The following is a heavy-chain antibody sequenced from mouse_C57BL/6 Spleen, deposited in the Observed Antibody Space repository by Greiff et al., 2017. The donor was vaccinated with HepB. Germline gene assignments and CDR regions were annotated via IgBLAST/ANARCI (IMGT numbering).Heavy chain of an antibody. CDR3: ARKGPFARDWYFDV. Sequence: QVQLQQSGAELVRPGTSVKVSCKASGYAFTNYLIEWVKQRPGQGLEWIGVINPGSGGTNYNEKFKGKATLTADKSSSTAYMQLSSLTSEDSAVYFCARKGPFARDWYFDVWGTGTTVTVSS. CDR1: GYAFTNYL. CDR2: INPGSGGT. D-gene: IGHD3-3*01. V-gene: IGHV1-54*01. J-gene: IGHJ1*03.